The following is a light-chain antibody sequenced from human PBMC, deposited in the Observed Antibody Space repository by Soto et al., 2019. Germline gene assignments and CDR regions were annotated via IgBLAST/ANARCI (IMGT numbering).Light chain of an antibody. CDR3: QAWDSSTVV. CDR2: QDR. V-gene: IGLV3-1*01. CDR1: KLGDKY. J-gene: IGLJ2*01. Sequence: SYELTQPPSVSVSPGQTASITCSGDKLGDKYACWYQQRPGQSPVLVIYQDRKRPSGIPGRFSGSNSGNTATLTIRGTQAMDEADYYCQAWDSSTVVFGGGTKLTVL.